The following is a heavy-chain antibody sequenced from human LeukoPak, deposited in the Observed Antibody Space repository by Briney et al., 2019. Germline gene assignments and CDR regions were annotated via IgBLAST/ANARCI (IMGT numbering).Heavy chain of an antibody. Sequence: QPGGSLRLSCAASGFTFSNYAMHWVRQAPGKGLEWVAVISYDGSNKYYADSVKGRFTISRDNSKNTLYLHMNSLRAEDTAVFYCAREDPPQIDYYDTSGSYYFDYWGQGTLVTVSS. V-gene: IGHV3-30-3*01. CDR3: AREDPPQIDYYDTSGSYYFDY. CDR2: ISYDGSNK. D-gene: IGHD3-22*01. CDR1: GFTFSNYA. J-gene: IGHJ4*02.